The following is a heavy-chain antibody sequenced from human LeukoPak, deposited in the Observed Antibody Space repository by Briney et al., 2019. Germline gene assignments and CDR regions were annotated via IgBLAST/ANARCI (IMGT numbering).Heavy chain of an antibody. CDR2: IYYSGST. D-gene: IGHD3-3*01. J-gene: IGHJ4*02. V-gene: IGHV4-39*01. CDR1: GVSISSSSYY. Sequence: SETLSLTCTVSGVSISSSSYYWGWIRQPPGKGLEWIGSIYYSGSTYYNPSLKSRVTISVDTSKNQFSLKLSSVTAADTAVYYCARLGLTIFGVVIEYYFDYWGQGTLVTVSS. CDR3: ARLGLTIFGVVIEYYFDY.